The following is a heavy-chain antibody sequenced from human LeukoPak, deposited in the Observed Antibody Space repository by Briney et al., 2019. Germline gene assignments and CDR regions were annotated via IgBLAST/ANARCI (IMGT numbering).Heavy chain of an antibody. J-gene: IGHJ6*02. CDR1: GNTFTSYA. CDR2: INAGNGNT. D-gene: IGHD5-18*01. CDR3: ARDRTDTAMVYGMDV. V-gene: IGHV1-3*01. Sequence: ASVKVSCKASGNTFTSYAMHWVRQAPGQRLEWMGWINAGNGNTKYSQKFQGRVTITRDTSASTAYMELSSLRSEDTAVYYCARDRTDTAMVYGMDVWGQGTTVTVSS.